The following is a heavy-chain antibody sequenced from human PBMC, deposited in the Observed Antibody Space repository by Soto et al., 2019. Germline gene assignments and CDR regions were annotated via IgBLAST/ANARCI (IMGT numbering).Heavy chain of an antibody. CDR2: IIPIFGTA. CDR1: GGTFSSYA. V-gene: IGHV1-69*13. Sequence: GASVKVSCKASGGTFSSYAISWVRQAPGQGLEWMGGIIPIFGTANYAQKFQGRVTITADESTSTAYMELSSLRSEDTAVYYCARLEYESPTTTGPDWFDPWGQGTLVTVSS. D-gene: IGHD4-17*01. CDR3: ARLEYESPTTTGPDWFDP. J-gene: IGHJ5*02.